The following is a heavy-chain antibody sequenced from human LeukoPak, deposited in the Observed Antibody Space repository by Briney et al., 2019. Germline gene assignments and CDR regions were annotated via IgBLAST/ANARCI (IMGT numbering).Heavy chain of an antibody. V-gene: IGHV4-39*01. D-gene: IGHD3-10*01. CDR1: GGSIYSTTFY. CDR3: ARGLRFHVGSGNWFDL. CDR2: MYYDGNT. J-gene: IGHJ5*02. Sequence: PSETLSLARTVSGGSIYSTTFYWGWIRQPPGKGLEWIGSMYYDGNTYHNPSLKSRVTIFVDTSNNQFSLKLTSVTAADTAVYYRARGLRFHVGSGNWFDLWGQGTLVTVSS.